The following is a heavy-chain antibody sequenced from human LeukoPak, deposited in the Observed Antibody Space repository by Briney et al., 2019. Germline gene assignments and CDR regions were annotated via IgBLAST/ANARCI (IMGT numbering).Heavy chain of an antibody. CDR1: GFTLINSA. J-gene: IGHJ5*02. CDR3: AAGDTLVRGVIIPFAP. V-gene: IGHV1-58*01. D-gene: IGHD3-10*01. Sequence: SVKVSCKASGFTLINSAVQWVRQARGQRLEWEGWIIVGSGQTRYAQKFQERVTITRDMSTSTAFLELSSLRSEDSAVYYCAAGDTLVRGVIIPFAPWGQGTLVTVSS. CDR2: IIVGSGQT.